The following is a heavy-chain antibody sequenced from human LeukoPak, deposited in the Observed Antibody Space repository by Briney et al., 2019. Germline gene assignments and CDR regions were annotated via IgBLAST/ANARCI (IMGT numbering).Heavy chain of an antibody. J-gene: IGHJ5*02. Sequence: ASVKVSCKASGYTFTSYGISWVRQAPGQGLEWMGWINPDTGGTNYAQKFQGRVTMTRGTSISTAYMELSRLRSDDTAVYYCAREWDKYGSGSYSRNWFDPWGQGTLVTVST. D-gene: IGHD3-10*01. V-gene: IGHV1-2*02. CDR3: AREWDKYGSGSYSRNWFDP. CDR2: INPDTGGT. CDR1: GYTFTSYG.